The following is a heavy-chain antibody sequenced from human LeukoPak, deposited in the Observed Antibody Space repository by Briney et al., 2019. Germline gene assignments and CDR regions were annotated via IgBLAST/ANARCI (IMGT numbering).Heavy chain of an antibody. D-gene: IGHD1-26*01. CDR1: GFTFSSYW. CDR2: INSDGSST. V-gene: IGHV3-74*01. Sequence: GGSLRLSCAASGFTFSSYWMHWVRHAPGKGLVWVSRINSDGSSTSYADSVKGRFTISRDNSKNTLYLQMNSLRAEDTAVYYCATSWEDYYYYMDVWGKGTTVTVSS. CDR3: ATSWEDYYYYMDV. J-gene: IGHJ6*03.